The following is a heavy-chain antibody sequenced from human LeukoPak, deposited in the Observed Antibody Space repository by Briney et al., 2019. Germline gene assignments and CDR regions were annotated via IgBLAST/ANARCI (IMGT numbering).Heavy chain of an antibody. V-gene: IGHV1-69*04. D-gene: IGHD5-24*01. Sequence: SVKVSCKASGGTFSSYAISWVRQAPGQGLEWMGRIIPILGIANYAQKFQGRVTITADKSTSTAYMELSSLRSEDTAVYYCATYPPRDGYNYYYFDYWGQGTLVTVSS. J-gene: IGHJ4*02. CDR2: IIPILGIA. CDR1: GGTFSSYA. CDR3: ATYPPRDGYNYYYFDY.